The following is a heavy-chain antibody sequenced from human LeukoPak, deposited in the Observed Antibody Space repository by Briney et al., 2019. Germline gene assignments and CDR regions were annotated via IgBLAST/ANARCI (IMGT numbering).Heavy chain of an antibody. V-gene: IGHV3-15*01. CDR3: TAGELLTPGEYYYYMDV. CDR2: IKSKTDGGTT. D-gene: IGHD3-10*01. J-gene: IGHJ6*03. CDR1: GFTFSNAW. Sequence: GGSLRLSSAASGFTFSNAWMSWVRQAPGKGLEWVGRIKSKTDGGTTDYAAPVKGRFTISRDDSKNTLYLQMNSLKTEDTAVYYCTAGELLTPGEYYYYMDVWGKGTTVTVSS.